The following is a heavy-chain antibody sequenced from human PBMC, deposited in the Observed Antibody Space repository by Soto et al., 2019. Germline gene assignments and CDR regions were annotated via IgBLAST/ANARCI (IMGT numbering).Heavy chain of an antibody. D-gene: IGHD2-2*01. CDR3: ERDIDTSSHFGWFDP. Sequence: GALRLSCGKSGFSLNNYGISWVRQAPGKGLEWVAVMWAGGRKENYADSVKGRFTMSRDLSKNTLYLQMDILRAEDTAVYYCERDIDTSSHFGWFDPWGQGTLVTVSS. J-gene: IGHJ5*02. V-gene: IGHV3-33*07. CDR2: MWAGGRKE. CDR1: GFSLNNYG.